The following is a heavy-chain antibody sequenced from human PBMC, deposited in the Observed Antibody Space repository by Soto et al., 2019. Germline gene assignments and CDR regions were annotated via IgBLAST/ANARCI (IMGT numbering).Heavy chain of an antibody. CDR3: ARVPLGYYYGMDV. CDR2: ISYDGSNK. D-gene: IGHD7-27*01. J-gene: IGHJ6*02. V-gene: IGHV3-30*04. CDR1: GFTFSSYA. Sequence: GGSLRLSCAASGFTFSSYAMHWVRQAPGKGLEWVAVISYDGSNKYYADSVKGRFTISRDNSKNTLYLQMNSLRAEDTAVHYCARVPLGYYYGMDVWGQGTTVTVSS.